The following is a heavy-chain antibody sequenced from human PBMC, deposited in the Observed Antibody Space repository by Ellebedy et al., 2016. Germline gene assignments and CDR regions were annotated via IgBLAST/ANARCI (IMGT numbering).Heavy chain of an antibody. J-gene: IGHJ6*03. V-gene: IGHV1-69*13. CDR3: ARDPVGYMDV. CDR1: GGTFSSYA. CDR2: IIPIFGTA. D-gene: IGHD1-26*01. Sequence: SVKVSXXASGGTFSSYAISWVRQAPGQGLEWMGGIIPIFGTANYAQKFQGRVTITADESTSTAYMELSSLRSEDTAVYYCARDPVGYMDVWGKGTTVTVSS.